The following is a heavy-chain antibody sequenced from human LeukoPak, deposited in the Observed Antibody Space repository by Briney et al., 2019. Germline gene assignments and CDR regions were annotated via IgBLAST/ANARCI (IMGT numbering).Heavy chain of an antibody. CDR3: AKVPYYDFWSDYYPPYYFDY. CDR2: ISYDGSNK. V-gene: IGHV3-30-3*01. Sequence: PGRSLRLSCAASGFTFSSYAMHWVRQAPGKGLEWVAVISYDGSNKYYADSVKGRFTISRDNSKNTLYLQMNSLRAEDTAVYYCAKVPYYDFWSDYYPPYYFDYWGQGTLVTVSS. CDR1: GFTFSSYA. D-gene: IGHD3-3*01. J-gene: IGHJ4*02.